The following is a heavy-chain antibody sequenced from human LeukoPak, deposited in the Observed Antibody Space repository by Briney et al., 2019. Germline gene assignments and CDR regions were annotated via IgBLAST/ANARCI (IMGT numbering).Heavy chain of an antibody. CDR3: ARDYYDSSGYFGASLDAFDI. CDR2: IYTSGST. J-gene: IGHJ3*02. Sequence: SETLSLTCTVSGASISSYYWSWIRQPAGKGLEWIGRIYTSGSTNYNPSLKSRVTMSVDTSKNQFSLKLSAVTAADTAVYYCARDYYDSSGYFGASLDAFDIWGQGTMVTVSS. V-gene: IGHV4-4*07. CDR1: GASISSYY. D-gene: IGHD3-22*01.